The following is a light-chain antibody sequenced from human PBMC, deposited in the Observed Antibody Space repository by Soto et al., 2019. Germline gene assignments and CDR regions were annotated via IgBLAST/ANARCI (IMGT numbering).Light chain of an antibody. J-gene: IGLJ3*02. CDR2: EVS. CDR1: SSDVGGYNY. V-gene: IGLV2-14*01. CDR3: CSYTSSSALV. Sequence: QSALTQPASVSGSPGQSITISCTGTSSDVGGYNYVSWYQQHPGKAPKLMIYEVSNRPSGVSNRFSGSKSGNTAFLTISVLHAEDEAYYYSCSYTSSSALVFGGGTKLTVL.